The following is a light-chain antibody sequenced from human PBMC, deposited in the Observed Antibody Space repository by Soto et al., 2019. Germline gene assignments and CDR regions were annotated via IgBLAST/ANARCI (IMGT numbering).Light chain of an antibody. CDR1: SSDVGGYNY. J-gene: IGLJ1*01. Sequence: QYALTQPASVSGSPGQSITISCTGTSSDVGGYNYVSWYQQHPGKAPKLMIYDVSNRPSGVSNRFSGSKSGNTASLTISGLQAEDEADYYFSSYTSSSTLVFGTGTKLTV. V-gene: IGLV2-14*01. CDR3: SSYTSSSTLV. CDR2: DVS.